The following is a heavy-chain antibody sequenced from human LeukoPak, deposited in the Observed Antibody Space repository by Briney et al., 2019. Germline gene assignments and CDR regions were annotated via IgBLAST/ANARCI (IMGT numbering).Heavy chain of an antibody. CDR1: GFTFSNYA. Sequence: GGSLRLSCAASGFTFSNYAMSWVRQAPGKGLEWVSAISGSGGNTYYADSVKGRFTISRDNSKNTLYLQMNSLRAEDTAVYYCAKAVNGVVARDWFDPWGQGALVTVSS. CDR3: AKAVNGVVARDWFDP. CDR2: ISGSGGNT. V-gene: IGHV3-23*01. J-gene: IGHJ5*02. D-gene: IGHD2-15*01.